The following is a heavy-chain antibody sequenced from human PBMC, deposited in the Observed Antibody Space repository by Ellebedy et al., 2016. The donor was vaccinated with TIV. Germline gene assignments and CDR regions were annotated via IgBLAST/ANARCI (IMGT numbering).Heavy chain of an antibody. V-gene: IGHV1-2*02. D-gene: IGHD1-26*01. CDR1: GYTFTGYY. J-gene: IGHJ5*02. CDR3: ARDEGAIVGATGWFDP. Sequence: AASVKVSCKASGYTFTGYYMHWVRQAPGQGLEWMGWINPNSGGTNYAQKFQGRVTMTRDTSISTAYMELSRLRSDDTAVYYCARDEGAIVGATGWFDPWGQGTLVTVSS. CDR2: INPNSGGT.